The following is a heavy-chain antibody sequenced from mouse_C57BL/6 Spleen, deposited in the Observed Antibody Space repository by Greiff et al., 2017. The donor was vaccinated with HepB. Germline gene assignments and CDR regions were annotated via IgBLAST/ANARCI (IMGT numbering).Heavy chain of an antibody. V-gene: IGHV3-6*01. CDR3: ARDGYDYYFDY. CDR2: ISYDGSN. CDR1: GYSITSGYY. D-gene: IGHD2-2*01. Sequence: EVQLQQSGPGLVKPSQSLSLTCSVTGYSITSGYYWNWIRQFPGNKLEWWGYISYDGSNNYNPSLKNRITITRDTSKNQFFLKLNSVTTEDTATYYCARDGYDYYFDYWGQGTTLTVSS. J-gene: IGHJ2*01.